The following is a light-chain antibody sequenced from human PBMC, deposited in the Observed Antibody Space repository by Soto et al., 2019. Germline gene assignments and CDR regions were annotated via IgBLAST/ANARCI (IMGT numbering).Light chain of an antibody. CDR3: QQSYNFLFT. J-gene: IGKJ3*01. Sequence: DIPMNQSPSSLSASVGDTVTITCRASQSISRYLNWYQQKPWKAPNILIYGATSLQSGVPSRFSGSGSATDFTLPISSMQPEDFATYFCQQSYNFLFTFGPGTKVDI. CDR1: QSISRY. CDR2: GAT. V-gene: IGKV1-39*01.